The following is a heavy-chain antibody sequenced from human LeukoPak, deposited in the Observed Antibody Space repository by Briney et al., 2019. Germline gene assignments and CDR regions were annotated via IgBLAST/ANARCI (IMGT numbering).Heavy chain of an antibody. CDR3: ASYSSLDY. V-gene: IGHV3-53*01. CDR1: GFTVSSNY. J-gene: IGHJ4*02. D-gene: IGHD6-13*01. Sequence: GVSLRLSCAASGFTVSSNYMSWVGQAPGKGLEWVSLIYSGGSTYYADSVKGRFTISRDNSKNTLYLQMNSLRAEDTAVYYCASYSSLDYWGQGTLVTASS. CDR2: IYSGGST.